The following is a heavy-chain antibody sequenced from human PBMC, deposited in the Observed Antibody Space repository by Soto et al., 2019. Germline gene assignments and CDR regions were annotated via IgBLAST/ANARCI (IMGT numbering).Heavy chain of an antibody. D-gene: IGHD1-26*01. J-gene: IGHJ5*02. CDR3: ARDGGVGAAGGWFDP. Sequence: PGGSLRLSCAASGFTFSSYAMHWVRQAPGKGLEWVAVISYDGSNKYYADSVKGRFTISRDNSKNTLYLQMNSLRAEDTAVYYCARDGGVGAAGGWFDPWGQGTLVTVSS. CDR2: ISYDGSNK. V-gene: IGHV3-30-3*01. CDR1: GFTFSSYA.